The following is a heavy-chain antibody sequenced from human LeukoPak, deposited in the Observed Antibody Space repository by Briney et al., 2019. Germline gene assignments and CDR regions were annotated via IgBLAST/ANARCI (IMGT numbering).Heavy chain of an antibody. CDR1: GYTFTDYN. CDR3: ARAVVWNHAFDI. Sequence: ASVKVSCKAAGYTFTDYNLHWVRQAPGQGLEWMGWIKPKSGDTNYAQKFQGRVTMTRDTSTSTAFMELSGLRSDDTAVYYCARAVVWNHAFDIWGQGTMVTVSS. D-gene: IGHD1-1*01. V-gene: IGHV1-2*02. CDR2: IKPKSGDT. J-gene: IGHJ3*02.